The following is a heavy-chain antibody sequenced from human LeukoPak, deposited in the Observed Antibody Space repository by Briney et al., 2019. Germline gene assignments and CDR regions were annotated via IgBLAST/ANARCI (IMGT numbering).Heavy chain of an antibody. CDR1: GFTFSSYA. Sequence: GGSLRLSCAASGFTFSSYAMSWVRPAPGKGLEWVSAISGSGGSTYYADSVKGRFTISRDNSKNTLYLQMNSLRAEDTAVYYCAKDLSVSYCSSTSCPDYYYYGMDVWGQGTTVTVSS. CDR3: AKDLSVSYCSSTSCPDYYYYGMDV. D-gene: IGHD2-2*01. J-gene: IGHJ6*02. CDR2: ISGSGGST. V-gene: IGHV3-23*01.